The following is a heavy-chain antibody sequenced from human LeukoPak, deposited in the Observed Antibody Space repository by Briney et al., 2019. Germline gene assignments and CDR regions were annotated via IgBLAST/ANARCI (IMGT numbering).Heavy chain of an antibody. CDR2: ISTSGSVI. CDR1: GFTFSDYY. D-gene: IGHD5-12*01. J-gene: IGHJ4*02. CDR3: AKDRNWLAY. Sequence: GGSLRLSCAASGFTFSDYYMSWVRRAPGKGLEWVSSISTSGSVIYYGDSVKGRFTISRDNAKNSLYLQMNSLRAEDTAIYYCAKDRNWLAYWGQGTLVTVSS. V-gene: IGHV3-11*04.